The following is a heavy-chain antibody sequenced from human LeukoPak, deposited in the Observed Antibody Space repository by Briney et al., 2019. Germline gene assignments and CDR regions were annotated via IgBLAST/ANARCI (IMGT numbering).Heavy chain of an antibody. D-gene: IGHD4-17*01. J-gene: IGHJ6*04. CDR1: GFTFSSYG. CDR3: AKDLTVTTFAYYYYYGMDV. V-gene: IGHV3-30*18. Sequence: PGRSLRLSCAASGFTFSSYGMHWVRQAPGKGLEWVAVISYDGSNKYHADSVKGRFTISRDNSKNTLYLQMNSLRAEDTAVYYCAKDLTVTTFAYYYYYGMDVWGKGTTVTVSS. CDR2: ISYDGSNK.